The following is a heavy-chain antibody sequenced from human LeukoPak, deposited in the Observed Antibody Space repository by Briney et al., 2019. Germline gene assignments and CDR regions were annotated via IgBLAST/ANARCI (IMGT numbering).Heavy chain of an antibody. CDR1: GGSFSSYY. D-gene: IGHD5-18*01. V-gene: IGHV4-59*01. J-gene: IGHJ4*02. CDR2: IYYSGST. CDR3: ARSPGVLRGYSYGYLVTPFAL. Sequence: SETLSLTCTVSGGSFSSYYWSWIRQPPGKGLEWIGYIYYSGSTNYNPSLKSRVTISVDTSKNQFSLKLSSVTAADTAVYYCARSPGVLRGYSYGYLVTPFALWGQGTLVTVSS.